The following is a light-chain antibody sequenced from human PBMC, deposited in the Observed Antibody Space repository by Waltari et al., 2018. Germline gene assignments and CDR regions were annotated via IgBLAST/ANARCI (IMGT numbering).Light chain of an antibody. V-gene: IGLV7-46*01. J-gene: IGLJ2*01. CDR1: SGPVTSSHY. CDR2: DSF. Sequence: QAVVTQEPSLTVSPGGTVTLTCGSSSGPVTSSHYPYWLQQKPGQAPRTLIYDSFMKHARTPARLSGSRLGGKASLTLSGAQGEDEADYYCWLAYSGGVVVFGGGTKLAVL. CDR3: WLAYSGGVVV.